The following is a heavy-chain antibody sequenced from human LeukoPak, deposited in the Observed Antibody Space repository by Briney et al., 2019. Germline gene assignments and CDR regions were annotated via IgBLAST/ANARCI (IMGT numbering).Heavy chain of an antibody. CDR1: GFTFSSYW. CDR3: ARDHLVAGTDYYYGMDV. D-gene: IGHD6-19*01. J-gene: IGHJ6*02. CDR2: INSDGSST. Sequence: GGSLRLSCAASGFTFSSYWMHWVRQAPGKGLVWVSRINSDGSSTSYADSVKGRFTISRDNAKNTLYLQMNSLRAEDTAVYYCARDHLVAGTDYYYGMDVWGQGTAVTVSS. V-gene: IGHV3-74*01.